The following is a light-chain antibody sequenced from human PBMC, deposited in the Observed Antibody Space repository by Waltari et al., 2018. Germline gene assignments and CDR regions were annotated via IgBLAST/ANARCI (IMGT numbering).Light chain of an antibody. J-gene: IGLJ2*01. V-gene: IGLV3-25*03. CDR2: KNN. Sequence: SYELTQPPSVSVSPGQTARIACSGDSLPRQYASWYQLKSGQAPLLLIFKNNEKPSGIPDRFVGSRSETRVTLTIIGVQAEDEADYDCQSADSTATYAVFGGGTKLTV. CDR1: SLPRQY. CDR3: QSADSTATYAV.